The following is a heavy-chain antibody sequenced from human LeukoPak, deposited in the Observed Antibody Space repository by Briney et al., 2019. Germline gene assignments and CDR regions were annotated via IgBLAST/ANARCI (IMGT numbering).Heavy chain of an antibody. CDR3: ARDRGYGTFDY. J-gene: IGHJ4*02. CDR1: GFTFRSFW. CDR2: IKEDGSDK. D-gene: IGHD6-25*01. V-gene: IGHV3-7*01. Sequence: GGSLRLSCAASGFTFRSFWMSWVRQAPGKGLEWVANIKEDGSDKNYVDSVKGRFTISRDNTKSSVFLQMNSLRDEDTAVYFCARDRGYGTFDYWGQGTLVTVSS.